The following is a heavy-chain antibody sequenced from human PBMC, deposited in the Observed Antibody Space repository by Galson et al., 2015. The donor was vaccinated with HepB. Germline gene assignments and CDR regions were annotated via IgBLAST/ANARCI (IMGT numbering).Heavy chain of an antibody. Sequence: SVKVSCKASGGTFSSYAISWVRQAPGQGLEWMGGIIPIFGTANYAQKFQGRVTITADESTSTAYMELSSLRSEDTAVYYCANPSFRGDAFDIWGQGTMVTVSS. J-gene: IGHJ3*02. D-gene: IGHD2-15*01. CDR2: IIPIFGTA. CDR1: GGTFSSYA. CDR3: ANPSFRGDAFDI. V-gene: IGHV1-69*13.